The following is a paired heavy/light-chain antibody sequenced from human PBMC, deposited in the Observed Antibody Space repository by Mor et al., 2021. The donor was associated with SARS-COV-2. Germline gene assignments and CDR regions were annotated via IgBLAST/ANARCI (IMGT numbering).Light chain of an antibody. J-gene: IGKJ4*01. CDR2: AAS. Sequence: DIQMTQSPSSLSASVGDRVTISCRASQGIRNDLGWYQQKPGKAPKRLIYAASSLQSGVPSRFSGSGSGTEFTLTINSLQPEDFATYYCLQHNTFPLTFGGGTKVDIK. CDR3: LQHNTFPLT. CDR1: QGIRND. V-gene: IGKV1-17*01.
Heavy chain of an antibody. CDR3: ATGRAGELPDY. CDR2: IYSSGST. V-gene: IGHV4-39*07. D-gene: IGHD3-10*01. CDR1: GGSISSIGYY. Sequence: QLLLQESGPGLVKPSETLSLTCTVSGGSISSIGYYWAWIRQPPGKGLEWIGSIYSSGSTYYTPSLKSRATISVDTSKNQFSLRVNSVSAADTAVYYCATGRAGELPDYWGQGTLVTVSS. J-gene: IGHJ4*02.